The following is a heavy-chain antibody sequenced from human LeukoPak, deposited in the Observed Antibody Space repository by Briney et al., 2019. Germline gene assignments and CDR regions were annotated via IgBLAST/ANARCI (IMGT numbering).Heavy chain of an antibody. CDR1: GFSFSSNN. CDR3: AKGRALEVVAAFDY. Sequence: GGSLRLSCAASGFSFSSNNMNWVRQAPGKGPEWLAYISGGGSPVSYADSVKGRFTISRDNSKNTLSLQMNTLRTDDTAVYYCAKGRALEVVAAFDYWGQGTVVTVSS. CDR2: ISGGGSPV. V-gene: IGHV3-48*01. J-gene: IGHJ4*02. D-gene: IGHD2-15*01.